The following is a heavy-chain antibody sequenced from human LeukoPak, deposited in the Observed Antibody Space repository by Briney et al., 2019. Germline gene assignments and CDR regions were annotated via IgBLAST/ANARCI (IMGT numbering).Heavy chain of an antibody. CDR2: INPNSGGT. D-gene: IGHD3-10*01. V-gene: IGHV1-2*02. CDR3: ARAGVWFGEITDY. CDR1: LYTFTGYY. J-gene: IGHJ4*02. Sequence: ASVKVSCQASLYTFTGYYMHWVRQAPGQGLEGMGWINPNSGGTNYAQQFQGQVTMTRDTSISRASMALSRLRSDDTAVYYCARAGVWFGEITDYWGQGTLVTVSS.